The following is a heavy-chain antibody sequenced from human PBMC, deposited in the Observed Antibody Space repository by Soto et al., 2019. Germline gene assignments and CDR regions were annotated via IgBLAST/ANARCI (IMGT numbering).Heavy chain of an antibody. CDR1: GFTFSSYS. Sequence: GGSLRLSCAASGFTFSSYSMNWVRQAPGKGLEWVSSISSSSSYIYYADSVKGRFTISRDNAKNSLYLQMNSLRAEDTAVYYCARDWADLPRSSSPLDYWGQGTLVTVSS. V-gene: IGHV3-21*01. D-gene: IGHD6-6*01. CDR3: ARDWADLPRSSSPLDY. J-gene: IGHJ4*02. CDR2: ISSSSSYI.